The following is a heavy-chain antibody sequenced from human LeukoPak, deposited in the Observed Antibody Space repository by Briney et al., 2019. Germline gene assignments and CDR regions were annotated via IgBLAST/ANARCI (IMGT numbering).Heavy chain of an antibody. V-gene: IGHV4-34*01. CDR1: GGSFSGYY. CDR3: ASSAVADVFDY. CDR2: INHSGST. Sequence: SETLSLTCAVYGGSFSGYYWSWIRQPPGKGLEWIGEINHSGSTNYNPSLKSRVTISVDTSKNQFSLKLSSVTAADTAVYYCASSAVADVFDYWGQGTLVTVSS. D-gene: IGHD6-19*01. J-gene: IGHJ4*02.